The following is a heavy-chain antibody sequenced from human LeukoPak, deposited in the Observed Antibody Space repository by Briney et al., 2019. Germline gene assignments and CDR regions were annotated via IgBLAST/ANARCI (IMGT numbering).Heavy chain of an antibody. CDR2: IYYSGST. V-gene: IGHV4-59*01. Sequence: SDTLSLTCTVSGGSISSYYWSWIRQPPGKGLEWIGYIYYSGSTNYNPSLKSRVTISVDTSKKQFSLKLSSVTAADTAVYYCARERIAAAAEDYWGQGTLVTVSS. J-gene: IGHJ4*02. CDR3: ARERIAAAAEDY. D-gene: IGHD6-13*01. CDR1: GGSISSYY.